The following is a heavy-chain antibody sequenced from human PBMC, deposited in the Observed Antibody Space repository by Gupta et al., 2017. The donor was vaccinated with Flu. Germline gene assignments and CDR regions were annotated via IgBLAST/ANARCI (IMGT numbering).Heavy chain of an antibody. Sequence: EVQLLESGGGLVQPGGSLRLSCAASGFTFSSYAMSWVRQAPGKGLEWVSAISGSGGSTYYADSVKGRFTISRDNSKNTLYLQMNSLRAEDTAVYYCAKVYYDILTGYYTDILGNWFDPWGQGTLVTVSS. CDR2: ISGSGGST. V-gene: IGHV3-23*01. J-gene: IGHJ5*02. CDR3: AKVYYDILTGYYTDILGNWFDP. CDR1: GFTFSSYA. D-gene: IGHD3-9*01.